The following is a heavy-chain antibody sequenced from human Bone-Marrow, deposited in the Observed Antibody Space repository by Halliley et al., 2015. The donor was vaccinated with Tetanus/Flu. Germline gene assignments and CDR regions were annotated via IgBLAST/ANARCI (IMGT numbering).Heavy chain of an antibody. Sequence: ALEWMGRIDPSGSSTVYSPSFQGLITIPADKSISTAYVQWNSLQASDTAMYYCARLELDWYFDVWGRGTPVTVSS. J-gene: IGHJ2*01. V-gene: IGHV5-10-1*01. CDR2: IDPSGSST. D-gene: IGHD1-7*01. CDR3: ARLELDWYFDV.